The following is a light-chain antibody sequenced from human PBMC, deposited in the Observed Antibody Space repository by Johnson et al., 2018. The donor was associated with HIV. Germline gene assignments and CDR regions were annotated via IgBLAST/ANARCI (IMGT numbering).Light chain of an antibody. Sequence: QAVLTQPPSVSAAPGQKVTISCSGSSSNIGNNYVSWYQQLPGTAPKLLIYENNKRPPGIPDRFSGSKSGTSATLGITGLQTGDEADYYCGTWDSSLSAHYVFGTGTKVTVL. J-gene: IGLJ1*01. V-gene: IGLV1-51*02. CDR1: SSNIGNNY. CDR3: GTWDSSLSAHYV. CDR2: ENN.